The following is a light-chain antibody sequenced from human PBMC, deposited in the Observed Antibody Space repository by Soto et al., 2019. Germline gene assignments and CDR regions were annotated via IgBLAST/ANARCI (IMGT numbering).Light chain of an antibody. CDR1: QSVLYSSNNKNY. CDR2: WAS. V-gene: IGKV4-1*01. Sequence: DTVMTQSPDSLAVSLGERATINCKSSQSVLYSSNNKNYLTWYQQKPGQPPKVLIYWASTRESGVPDRFSGSGSGTDFTLTISSLQAEDVAVYYCQQCYSTPRTFGQGTKVEIK. J-gene: IGKJ1*01. CDR3: QQCYSTPRT.